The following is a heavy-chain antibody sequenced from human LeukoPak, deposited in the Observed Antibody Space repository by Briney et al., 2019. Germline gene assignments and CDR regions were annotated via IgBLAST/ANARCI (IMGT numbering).Heavy chain of an antibody. CDR2: INWNGGST. CDR1: GLTFDDYG. D-gene: IGHD6-13*01. Sequence: GGSLRLSCAASGLTFDDYGMSWVRHAPGKGLEWVSGINWNGGSTGYADSVKGRFTISRDNAENSLYLQMNSLRAEDTALYYCARLTAAAGHYYYYYMDVWGKGTTVTVSS. CDR3: ARLTAAAGHYYYYYMDV. J-gene: IGHJ6*03. V-gene: IGHV3-20*04.